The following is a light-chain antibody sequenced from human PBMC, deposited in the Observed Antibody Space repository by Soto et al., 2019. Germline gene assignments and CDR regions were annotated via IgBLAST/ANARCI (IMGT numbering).Light chain of an antibody. CDR2: EVS. CDR3: RSYTSTSTLL. J-gene: IGLJ2*01. V-gene: IGLV2-14*01. CDR1: SSDVGGYKF. Sequence: QSALTQPASVSGSPGQSITISCTGTSSDVGGYKFVSWYQQHPGKAPKLMIYEVSNRPSGVSNRFSGSKSGNTASLTISGIQAEDEADSYFRSYTSTSTLLFGGGTKLTVL.